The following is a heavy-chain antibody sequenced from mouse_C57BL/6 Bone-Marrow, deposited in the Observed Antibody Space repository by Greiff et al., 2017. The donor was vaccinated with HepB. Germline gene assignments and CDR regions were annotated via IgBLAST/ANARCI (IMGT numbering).Heavy chain of an antibody. V-gene: IGHV1-39*01. CDR3: ARSRGYDYDGAWFAY. CDR2: INPNYGTT. D-gene: IGHD2-4*01. J-gene: IGHJ3*01. Sequence: VQLKESGPELVKPGASVKISCKASGYSFTDYNMNWVKQSNGKSLEWIGVINPNYGTTSYNQKFKGKATLTVDQSSSTAYMQLNSLTSEDSAVYYCARSRGYDYDGAWFAYWGQGTLVTVSA. CDR1: GYSFTDYN.